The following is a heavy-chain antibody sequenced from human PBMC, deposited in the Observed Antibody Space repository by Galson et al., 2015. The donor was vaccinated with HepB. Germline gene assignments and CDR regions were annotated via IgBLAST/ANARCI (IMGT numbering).Heavy chain of an antibody. V-gene: IGHV1-18*01. CDR2: ISAYNGNT. CDR1: GYTFTSYG. J-gene: IGHJ6*02. D-gene: IGHD3-9*01. CDR3: ARDPVLRYFDWLNAYYYYGMDV. Sequence: SVKVSCKASGYTFTSYGISWVRRAPGQGLEWMGWISAYNGNTNYAQKLQGRVTMTTDTSTSTAYMELRSLRSDDTAVYYCARDPVLRYFDWLNAYYYYGMDVWGQGTTVTVSS.